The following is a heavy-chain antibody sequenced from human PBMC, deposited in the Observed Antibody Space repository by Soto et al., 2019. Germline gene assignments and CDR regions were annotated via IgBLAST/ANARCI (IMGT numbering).Heavy chain of an antibody. Sequence: SETLSLTCAFSVGSISSPGYYWTWIRQHPGKGLEWIGYIYYSGGTSYNPSLNSRLAISVDTSKNHFSLKLSSVTAADTAVYYCARDRGYSSGWYLEVWGQGTLVSVSS. D-gene: IGHD6-19*01. CDR2: IYYSGGT. V-gene: IGHV4-31*11. J-gene: IGHJ4*03. CDR3: ARDRGYSSGWYLEV. CDR1: VGSISSPGYY.